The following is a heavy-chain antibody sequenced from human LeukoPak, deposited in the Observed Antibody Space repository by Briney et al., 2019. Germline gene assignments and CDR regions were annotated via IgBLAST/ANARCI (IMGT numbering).Heavy chain of an antibody. Sequence: SETLSLTCTVSGGSISSSSYYWGWIRQPPGKGLEWIGSIYYSGSTYYNPSLKSRVTISVDTSKNQFSLKLSSVTAADTAMYYCARPGYSSSPDDAFDIWGQGTMVTVSS. CDR3: ARPGYSSSPDDAFDI. D-gene: IGHD6-6*01. CDR2: IYYSGST. J-gene: IGHJ3*02. V-gene: IGHV4-39*01. CDR1: GGSISSSSYY.